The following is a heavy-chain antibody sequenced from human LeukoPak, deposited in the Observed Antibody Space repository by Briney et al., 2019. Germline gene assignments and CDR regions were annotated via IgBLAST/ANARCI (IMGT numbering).Heavy chain of an antibody. CDR2: IYYSGST. CDR1: GGSISSYY. V-gene: IGHV4-59*01. D-gene: IGHD2-2*01. CDR3: ARVGTSWGTYNRFDP. J-gene: IGHJ5*02. Sequence: SETLSLTCTVSGGSISSYYWSWIRQPPGKGLEWIGYIYYSGSTNYNPSLKSRVTISVDTSKNQFSLKLSSVTAADTAVYYCARVGTSWGTYNRFDPWGQGTLVTVSS.